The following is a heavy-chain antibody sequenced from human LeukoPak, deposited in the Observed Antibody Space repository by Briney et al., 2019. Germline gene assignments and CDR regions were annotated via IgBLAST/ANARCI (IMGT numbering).Heavy chain of an antibody. Sequence: GGSLRLSCYVSGFTFSDSAIHWVRHAAGKGLEWVGRIRSRTKSGETAYAASVKGRFTISRDGSKDTAYLQMNSLKPEDTAVYYCTSPAHDFDIWSGYYSLWGHGTQVTVSS. V-gene: IGHV3-73*01. CDR1: GFTFSDSA. D-gene: IGHD3-3*01. J-gene: IGHJ4*01. CDR2: IRSRTKSGET. CDR3: TSPAHDFDIWSGYYSL.